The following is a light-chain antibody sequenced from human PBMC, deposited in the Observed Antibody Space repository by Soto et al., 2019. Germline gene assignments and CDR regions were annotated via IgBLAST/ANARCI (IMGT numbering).Light chain of an antibody. CDR2: GAS. Sequence: EIVMTQSPATLSVSPGERATLSCRASQSVSSNLAWYQQKPGQAPRLLIYGASSRATGIPDRFSGSGSATDFTLTISRLEPEDFAVYYCQKYGSSPPWTFGQGTKVDIK. CDR3: QKYGSSPPWT. V-gene: IGKV3-20*01. CDR1: QSVSSN. J-gene: IGKJ1*01.